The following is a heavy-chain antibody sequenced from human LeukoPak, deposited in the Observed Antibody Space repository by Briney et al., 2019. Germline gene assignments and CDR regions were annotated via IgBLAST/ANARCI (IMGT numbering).Heavy chain of an antibody. V-gene: IGHV1-69*04. CDR2: IIPIFGIA. CDR3: ARVTEYYDFWSGLPDYYYYGMDV. CDR1: GGTFSSYA. Sequence: SVKVSCKASGGTFSSYAISWVRQAPGQGLEWMGRIIPIFGIANYAQKFKGRVTITADKSTSTAYMELSSLRSEDTAVYYCARVTEYYDFWSGLPDYYYYGMDVWGQGTTVTVSS. J-gene: IGHJ6*02. D-gene: IGHD3-3*01.